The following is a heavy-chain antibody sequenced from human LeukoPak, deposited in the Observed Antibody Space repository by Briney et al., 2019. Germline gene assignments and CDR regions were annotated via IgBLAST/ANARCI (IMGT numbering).Heavy chain of an antibody. D-gene: IGHD6-19*01. Sequence: PGGSLRLSCAASGFTFSSYAMSWVHQAPGKGLEWVSAISGSGGSTYYADSVKGRFTISRDNSKNTLYLQMNSLRAEDTAVYYCAKGIAVARDAFDIWGQGTMVTVSS. CDR1: GFTFSSYA. CDR2: ISGSGGST. J-gene: IGHJ3*02. V-gene: IGHV3-23*01. CDR3: AKGIAVARDAFDI.